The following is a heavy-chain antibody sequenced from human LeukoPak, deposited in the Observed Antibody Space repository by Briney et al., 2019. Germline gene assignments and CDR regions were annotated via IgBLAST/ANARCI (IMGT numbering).Heavy chain of an antibody. J-gene: IGHJ6*03. CDR2: ISNSGST. V-gene: IGHV4-59*11. CDR3: GRDALVGYFSYYYMDV. CDR1: GGSISSHY. D-gene: IGHD2-15*01. Sequence: SETLSLTCTVPGGSISSHYWTWIRQSPVKGLEWIGDISNSGSTSYNPSLKSRVTISIDTSKNQFSLKLSSVTAADTAVYYCGRDALVGYFSYYYMDVWGKGTTVTVSS.